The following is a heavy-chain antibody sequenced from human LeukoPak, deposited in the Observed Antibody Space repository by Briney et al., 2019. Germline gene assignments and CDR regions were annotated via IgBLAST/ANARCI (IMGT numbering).Heavy chain of an antibody. Sequence: ASVKVSCKASGYTFTGYYMHWVRQAPGQGLEWMGWINPNSGGTNYAQKLQGRVTMTTDTSTSTAYMELRSLRSDDTAVYYCARGDCGGDCYVPDYWGQGTLVTVSS. CDR3: ARGDCGGDCYVPDY. CDR2: INPNSGGT. D-gene: IGHD2-21*02. J-gene: IGHJ4*02. CDR1: GYTFTGYY. V-gene: IGHV1-2*02.